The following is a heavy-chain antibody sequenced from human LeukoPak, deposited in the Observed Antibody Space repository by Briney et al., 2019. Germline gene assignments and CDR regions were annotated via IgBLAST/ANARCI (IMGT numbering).Heavy chain of an antibody. Sequence: GGSLRLSCAASEFTYTSYAMSWVRQDPGKGLEWVSAISGSGGSTYYADSVKGRFTISRDNSKNTLYLQMNSLRAEDTAVYYCAKDHIAAAGTSGDAFDIWGQGTMVTVSS. D-gene: IGHD6-13*01. V-gene: IGHV3-23*01. CDR3: AKDHIAAAGTSGDAFDI. CDR1: EFTYTSYA. J-gene: IGHJ3*02. CDR2: ISGSGGST.